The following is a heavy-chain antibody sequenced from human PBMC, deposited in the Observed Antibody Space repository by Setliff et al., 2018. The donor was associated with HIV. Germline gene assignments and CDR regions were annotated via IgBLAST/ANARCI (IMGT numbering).Heavy chain of an antibody. CDR1: GGSFIGYY. CDR3: ARDSGQSFPTAFDI. J-gene: IGHJ3*02. CDR2: INPSGST. V-gene: IGHV4-34*01. D-gene: IGHD1-26*01. Sequence: SETLSLTCAVYGGSFIGYYWSWIRQPPGKGLEWLGEINPSGSTNYHPSLKSRVTISVDTSKNQFSLKLSSVTAADTAVYYCARDSGQSFPTAFDIWGQGTMVTVSS.